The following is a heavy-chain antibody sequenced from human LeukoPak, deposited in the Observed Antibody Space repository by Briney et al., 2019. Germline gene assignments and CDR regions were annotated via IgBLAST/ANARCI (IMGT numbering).Heavy chain of an antibody. CDR2: IIPIFGTA. D-gene: IGHD3-10*01. V-gene: IGHV1-69*06. CDR1: GYTFSSYA. J-gene: IGHJ4*02. Sequence: SVKVSCKASGYTFSSYAISWVRQAPGQGLEWMGGIIPIFGTANYAQKFQGRVTITADKSTSTAYMELSSLRSEDTAVYYCARVTVRGEDYFDYWGQGTLVTVSS. CDR3: ARVTVRGEDYFDY.